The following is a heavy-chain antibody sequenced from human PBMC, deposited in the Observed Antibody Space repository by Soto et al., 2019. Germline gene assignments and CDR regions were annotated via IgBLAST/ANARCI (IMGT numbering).Heavy chain of an antibody. J-gene: IGHJ6*02. CDR3: ARGEITGSSYRGYYYGMDV. CDR1: GGTFSSYA. Sequence: SVKVSCKASGGTFSSYAISWVRQAPGQGLEWMGGIIPIFGTANYAQKFQGRVTITADESTSTAYMELSSLRSEDTAVYYCARGEITGSSYRGYYYGMDVWGQGTTVTVSS. CDR2: IIPIFGTA. D-gene: IGHD1-26*01. V-gene: IGHV1-69*13.